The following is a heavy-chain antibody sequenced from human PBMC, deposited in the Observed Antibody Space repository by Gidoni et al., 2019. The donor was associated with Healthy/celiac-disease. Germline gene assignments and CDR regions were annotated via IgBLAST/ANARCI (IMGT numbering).Heavy chain of an antibody. Sequence: EVQLLESGGGLVQPGGSLRLSCAASGFTFSSYAMSWVRQAPGKGLEWVSAISGSGGSTYYADSVKGRFTISRDNSKNTLYLQMNSLRAEDTAVYYCAKWTKPIHVKYYYDSSGYYLDYWGQGTLVTVSS. CDR2: ISGSGGST. CDR3: AKWTKPIHVKYYYDSSGYYLDY. D-gene: IGHD3-22*01. CDR1: GFTFSSYA. V-gene: IGHV3-23*01. J-gene: IGHJ4*02.